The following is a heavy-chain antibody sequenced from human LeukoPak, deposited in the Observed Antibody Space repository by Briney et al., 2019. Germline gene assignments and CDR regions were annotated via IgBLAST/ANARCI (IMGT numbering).Heavy chain of an antibody. D-gene: IGHD6-13*01. CDR2: IYYSGST. CDR3: AGLGSSSWYYFEY. J-gene: IGHJ4*02. V-gene: IGHV4-59*01. CDR1: GGSISSYY. Sequence: SETLSLTCTVSGGSISSYYWSWIRQPPGKGLEWIGYIYYSGSTNYNPSLKSRVTISVDTSKNQFSLKLSSVTAADTAVYYCAGLGSSSWYYFEYWGQGTLVTASS.